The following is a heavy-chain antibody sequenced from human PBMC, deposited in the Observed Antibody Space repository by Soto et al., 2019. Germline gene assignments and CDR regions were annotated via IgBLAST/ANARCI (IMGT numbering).Heavy chain of an antibody. D-gene: IGHD3-16*01. CDR3: ARDIGFDYVN. Sequence: PGGTLRLSCAVSGFNVMNYWMSWVSQAPAKGLEWVASVKEDGSELYYLHSVRGRFSISRDSAGNALHLTMNYLSAEDTGVYFCARDIGFDYVNWGQGIPVTVSS. CDR1: GFNVMNYW. J-gene: IGHJ4*02. CDR2: VKEDGSEL. V-gene: IGHV3-7*01.